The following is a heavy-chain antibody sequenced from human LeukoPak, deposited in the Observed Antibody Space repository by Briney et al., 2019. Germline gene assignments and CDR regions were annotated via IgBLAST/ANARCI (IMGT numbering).Heavy chain of an antibody. V-gene: IGHV3-30*02. CDR3: ARAPRGYDFWSGYYPDY. CDR2: MRYGESDT. CDR1: GFTFNAYG. Sequence: SGGSLRLSCAASGFTFNAYGMHWVRQVPGKGLEWMAFMRYGESDTYYTDSVKGRFTISRDTAKKSLYLHMNSLRVEDTAVYYCARAPRGYDFWSGYYPDYWGQGTLVTVSS. J-gene: IGHJ4*02. D-gene: IGHD3-3*01.